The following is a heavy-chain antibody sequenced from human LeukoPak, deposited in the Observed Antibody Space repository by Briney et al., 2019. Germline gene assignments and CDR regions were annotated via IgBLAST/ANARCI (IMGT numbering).Heavy chain of an antibody. Sequence: SVKVSCKTSGGTFSNYGINWVRQAPGQGLEWMGGIIPIFDTPNYAQKFQGKVTITADKSTSTVYMELSGLTSEDTAVYYCARDRYGGNWYDTLDIWGQGTMVTVSS. J-gene: IGHJ3*02. CDR2: IIPIFDTP. CDR1: GGTFSNYG. CDR3: ARDRYGGNWYDTLDI. V-gene: IGHV1-69*06. D-gene: IGHD4-23*01.